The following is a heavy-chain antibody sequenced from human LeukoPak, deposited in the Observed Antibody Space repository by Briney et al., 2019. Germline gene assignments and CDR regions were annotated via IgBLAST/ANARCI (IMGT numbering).Heavy chain of an antibody. Sequence: SVKVSCKASGGSFSSYAISWVRQAPGQGLEWMGGIIPIFGTANYAQKFQGRVTITADESTSTAYMELSSLRSEDTAVYYCARVIGNDYSNYPFDYWGQGTLVTVSS. J-gene: IGHJ4*02. D-gene: IGHD4-11*01. CDR3: ARVIGNDYSNYPFDY. CDR1: GGSFSSYA. CDR2: IIPIFGTA. V-gene: IGHV1-69*13.